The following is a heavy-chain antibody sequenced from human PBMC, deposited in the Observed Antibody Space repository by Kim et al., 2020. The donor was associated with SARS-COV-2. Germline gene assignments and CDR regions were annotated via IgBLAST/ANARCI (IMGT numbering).Heavy chain of an antibody. Sequence: ADSVKGRFTISRDNSKNTLYLQMNSLRAEDTAVYYCAKDKGTDARGAFDIWGQGTMVTVSS. V-gene: IGHV3-23*01. CDR3: AKDKGTDARGAFDI. D-gene: IGHD6-6*01. J-gene: IGHJ3*02.